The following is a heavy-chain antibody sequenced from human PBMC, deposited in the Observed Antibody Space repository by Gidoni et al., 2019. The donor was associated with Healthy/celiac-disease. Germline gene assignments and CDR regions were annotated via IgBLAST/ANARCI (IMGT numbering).Heavy chain of an antibody. CDR1: GVTFSSYG. D-gene: IGHD6-19*01. V-gene: IGHV3-33*01. CDR2: IWYDGSNK. Sequence: VQLVEPGGGVVQPGRSLRLYCAAAGVTFSSYGMHWVRQAPGKGLEWVAVIWYDGSNKYYAVSVKGRFTISRDNSKNTLHLQMNSLRAEDTAVYYCARGGGSSGWYTDYWGQGTLVTVSS. CDR3: ARGGGSSGWYTDY. J-gene: IGHJ4*02.